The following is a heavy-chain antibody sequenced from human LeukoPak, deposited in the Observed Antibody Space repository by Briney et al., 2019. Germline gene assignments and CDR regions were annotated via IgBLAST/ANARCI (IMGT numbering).Heavy chain of an antibody. CDR1: GYTLTELS. CDR2: FDPEDGET. Sequence: VASVKVSCKVSGYTLTELSMHWVRQAPGKGLEWMGGFDPEDGETIYAQKFQGRVTMTEDTSTDTAYMELSSLRSEDTAVYYCATGPHYYWYFDLWGRGTLVTVSS. D-gene: IGHD3-10*01. J-gene: IGHJ2*01. CDR3: ATGPHYYWYFDL. V-gene: IGHV1-24*01.